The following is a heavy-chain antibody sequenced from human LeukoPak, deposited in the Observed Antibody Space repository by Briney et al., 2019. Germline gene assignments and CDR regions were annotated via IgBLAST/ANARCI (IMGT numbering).Heavy chain of an antibody. D-gene: IGHD6-13*01. CDR1: GGSISSYY. CDR2: IHTSGST. V-gene: IGHV4-4*07. CDR3: ARLKQLVDWFDP. Sequence: SETLSLTCTVSGGSISSYYWSWIRQPAGKGLEWIGRIHTSGSTNYNPSLKSRVTMSVDTSKNQFSLKLSSVTAADTAVYYCARLKQLVDWFDPWGQGTLVTVSS. J-gene: IGHJ5*02.